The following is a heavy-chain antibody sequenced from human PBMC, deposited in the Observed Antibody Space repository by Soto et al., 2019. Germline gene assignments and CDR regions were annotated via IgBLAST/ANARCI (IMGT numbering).Heavy chain of an antibody. CDR2: INAGNGNT. D-gene: IGHD2-15*01. CDR1: GYTFTSYA. Sequence: QVQLVQSGAEVKKPGASVKVSCKASGYTFTSYAMHWVRQAPGQRLEWMGWINAGNGNTKYSQKVQGRVTITRDTSARTAYMELSSLRSEDTAVYYYVRGPGGPDGPGDYWGQGTLVTVSS. V-gene: IGHV1-3*01. J-gene: IGHJ4*02. CDR3: VRGPGGPDGPGDY.